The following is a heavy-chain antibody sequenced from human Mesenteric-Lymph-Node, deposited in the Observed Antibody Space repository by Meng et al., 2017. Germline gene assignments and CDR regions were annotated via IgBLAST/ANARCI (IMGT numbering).Heavy chain of an antibody. CDR3: ARVSSGYSYGYYFDY. CDR1: GGTFSSYA. Sequence: QVALGESGAEGNVHGSSVKVSCKASGGTFSSYAISWVRQAPGQGLEWMGGIIPIFGTANYAQKFQGRVTITADKSTSTAYMELSSLRSEDTAVYYCARVSSGYSYGYYFDYWGQGTLVTVSS. J-gene: IGHJ4*02. V-gene: IGHV1-69*06. CDR2: IIPIFGTA. D-gene: IGHD5-18*01.